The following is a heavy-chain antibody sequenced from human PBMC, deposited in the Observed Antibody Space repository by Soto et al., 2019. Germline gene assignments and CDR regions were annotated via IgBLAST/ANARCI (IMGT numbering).Heavy chain of an antibody. V-gene: IGHV1-69*01. Sequence: QVQLVQSGAEVKKPGSSVKVSCKASGGTFNNYPITWVRQAPGERLEWMGGSIPIFGTANYAQKFQGRVTISVDEPTSTAYMELSSLRSEDTAVYYCARGRGYSGDDHYYYFDMDVWGQGTTVTVSS. J-gene: IGHJ6*02. CDR2: SIPIFGTA. CDR3: ARGRGYSGDDHYYYFDMDV. D-gene: IGHD5-12*01. CDR1: GGTFNNYP.